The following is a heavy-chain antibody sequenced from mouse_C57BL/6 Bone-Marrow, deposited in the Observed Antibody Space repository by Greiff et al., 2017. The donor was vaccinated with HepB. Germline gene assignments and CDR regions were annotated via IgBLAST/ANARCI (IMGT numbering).Heavy chain of an antibody. CDR2: IHPNSGST. V-gene: IGHV1-64*01. Sequence: QVQLQQPGAELVKPGASVKLSCKASGYTFTSYWMHWVKQRPGQGLEWIGMIHPNSGSTNYNEQFKSKATLTVDKSSSTAYMQLSSLTSEDSAVYYCARRWLLRTPGYFDVWGTGTTVTVSS. CDR1: GYTFTSYW. CDR3: ARRWLLRTPGYFDV. D-gene: IGHD2-3*01. J-gene: IGHJ1*03.